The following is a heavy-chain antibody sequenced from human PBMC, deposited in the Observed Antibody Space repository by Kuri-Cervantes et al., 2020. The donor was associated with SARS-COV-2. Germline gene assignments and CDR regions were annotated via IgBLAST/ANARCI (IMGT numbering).Heavy chain of an antibody. CDR3: AKGRSYARY. D-gene: IGHD4-17*01. J-gene: IGHJ4*02. CDR1: GFTFSSYA. Sequence: GESLKISCAASGFTFSSYAMSWVRQAPGKGLEWVSAISGSGGSTYYADSVKGRFTISRDNSKNTLYLQMNSLRAEDTAVYYCAKGRSYARYWGQGTLVTVSS. CDR2: ISGSGGST. V-gene: IGHV3-23*01.